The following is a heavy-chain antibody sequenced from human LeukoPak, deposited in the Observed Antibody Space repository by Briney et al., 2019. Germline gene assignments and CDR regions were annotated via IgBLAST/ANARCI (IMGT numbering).Heavy chain of an antibody. J-gene: IGHJ4*02. V-gene: IGHV3-7*01. CDR2: IKQDAREK. Sequence: PGGSLRLSCAASGFTFSRHWMNWVRQAPGKGLEWVANIKQDAREKYYVDSVKGRFTISRDNAKNSLYLEMNNLRAEDTAVYYCARGIDGYCSMTSCYSGYWGQGTLVTVSS. CDR1: GFTFSRHW. CDR3: ARGIDGYCSMTSCYSGY. D-gene: IGHD2-2*03.